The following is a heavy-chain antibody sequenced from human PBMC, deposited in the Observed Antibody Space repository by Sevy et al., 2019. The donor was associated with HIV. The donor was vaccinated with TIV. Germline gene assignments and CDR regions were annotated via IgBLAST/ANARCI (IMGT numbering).Heavy chain of an antibody. D-gene: IGHD3-22*01. V-gene: IGHV3-30-3*01. CDR3: ARESGYYDSSGYFDY. J-gene: IGHJ4*02. CDR2: ISYDGSDK. Sequence: GGSLGLSCAASGFTFSGCAMHWVRQAPGKGLEWVALISYDGSDKYYTDSVKGRFTISRDNSKNTLYLQMNSLRAEDTAVYYCARESGYYDSSGYFDYWGQGTLVTVSS. CDR1: GFTFSGCA.